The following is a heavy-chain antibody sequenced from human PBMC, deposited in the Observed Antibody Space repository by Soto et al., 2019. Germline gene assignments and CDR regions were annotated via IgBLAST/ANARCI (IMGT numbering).Heavy chain of an antibody. D-gene: IGHD2-8*01. CDR3: ARTVPYCTNGVCYNDVYFFDY. J-gene: IGHJ4*02. Sequence: SVKVSCKASGGTFSSYTISWVLQAPGQGLEWMGRIIPILGIANYAQKFQGRVTITADKSTSTAYMELSSLRSEDTAVYYCARTVPYCTNGVCYNDVYFFDYWGQGTLVIVSS. CDR2: IIPILGIA. V-gene: IGHV1-69*02. CDR1: GGTFSSYT.